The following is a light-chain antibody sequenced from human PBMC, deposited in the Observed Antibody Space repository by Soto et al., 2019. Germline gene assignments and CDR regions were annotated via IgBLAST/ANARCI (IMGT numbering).Light chain of an antibody. CDR1: QTISSY. CDR3: QQSFSTPT. J-gene: IGKJ5*01. CDR2: ATF. V-gene: IGKV1-39*01. Sequence: DIQMTQSPSSLSASVGDRFTITFRASQTISSYLNWCQQKPGKAPQLLMYATFNLQSGVPSRFSGSGSGTEFTLTISSLQPEDFATYYCQQSFSTPTFGQGTRLEIK.